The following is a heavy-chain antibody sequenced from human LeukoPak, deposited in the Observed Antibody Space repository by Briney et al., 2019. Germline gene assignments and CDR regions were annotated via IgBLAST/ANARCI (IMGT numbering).Heavy chain of an antibody. Sequence: GGSLRLSCAGSGFSFIDAWMSWVRQAPGKGLVWVSRINSDGFSIAYADSVKGRFTISRDNAKNTLYLHMNSLRAEDTAVYYCARFYGGSALDNWGQGTMVTVSS. CDR3: ARFYGGSALDN. J-gene: IGHJ3*02. CDR1: GFSFIDAW. V-gene: IGHV3-74*01. CDR2: INSDGFSI. D-gene: IGHD3-16*01.